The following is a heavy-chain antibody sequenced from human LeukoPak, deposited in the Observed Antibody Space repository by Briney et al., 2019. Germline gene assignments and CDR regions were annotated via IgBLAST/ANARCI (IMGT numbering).Heavy chain of an antibody. Sequence: GGSLRLSCAASGFTSSDYYMIWIRQAPGKGLEWISYISSTGSAIYYAVSVKGRFTISRDSAKNSLYLQMNSLTTEDTAVYYCARDASRGGYGWFDPWGQGTLVTVSS. D-gene: IGHD5-12*01. CDR1: GFTSSDYY. CDR3: ARDASRGGYGWFDP. V-gene: IGHV3-11*01. CDR2: ISSTGSAI. J-gene: IGHJ5*02.